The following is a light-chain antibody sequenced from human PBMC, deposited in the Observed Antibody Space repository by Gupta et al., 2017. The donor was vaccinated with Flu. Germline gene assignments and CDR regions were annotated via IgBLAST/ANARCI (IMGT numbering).Light chain of an antibody. CDR1: SSDVGGYNH. V-gene: IGLV2-14*03. CDR2: DVT. Sequence: QSALTQPASVSGSPGQSITISCIGTSSDVGGYNHVSWYQQHPGKVPRLMIYDVTNRPSGVSLRFSGSKSGNTASLIISGLQAEDEADYYCSSFTSGSTLVLFGGGTKLTVL. J-gene: IGLJ2*01. CDR3: SSFTSGSTLVL.